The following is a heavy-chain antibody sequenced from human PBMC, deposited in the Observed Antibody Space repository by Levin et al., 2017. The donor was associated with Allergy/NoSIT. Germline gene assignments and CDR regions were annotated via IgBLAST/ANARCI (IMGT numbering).Heavy chain of an antibody. CDR1: GFTLTSYA. CDR2: ISGAGTHR. D-gene: IGHD6-19*01. V-gene: IGHV3-23*01. CDR3: TTVVGSSGYYSPYYAMDV. J-gene: IGHJ6*02. Sequence: GGSLRLSCVASGFTLTSYAMTWVRQAPGKGLEWVSGISGAGTHRYYADSVKGRFAISGDNSKNTLYLQMDSLRVEDTAMYYCTTVVGSSGYYSPYYAMDVWGQGTAVTVSS.